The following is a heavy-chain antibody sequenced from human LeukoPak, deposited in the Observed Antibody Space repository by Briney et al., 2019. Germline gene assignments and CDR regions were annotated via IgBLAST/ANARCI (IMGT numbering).Heavy chain of an antibody. J-gene: IGHJ5*02. Sequence: GESLKISCKGSGYSFTSYWIGWVRQMPGKGLEWMGIIYPGDSDTRYSPSFQGQVTISADKSISTAYLQWSSLKAPDTAMYYCARLSQYDCSSTSCLHNNWFDPWGQGTLVTVSS. D-gene: IGHD2-2*01. CDR1: GYSFTSYW. V-gene: IGHV5-51*01. CDR2: IYPGDSDT. CDR3: ARLSQYDCSSTSCLHNNWFDP.